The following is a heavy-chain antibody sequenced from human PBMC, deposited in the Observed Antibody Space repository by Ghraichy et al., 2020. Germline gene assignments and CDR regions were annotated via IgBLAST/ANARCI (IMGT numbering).Heavy chain of an antibody. V-gene: IGHV3-48*01. D-gene: IGHD2-8*02. CDR3: TRALGYWAFDY. CDR2: ITRRSDII. J-gene: IGHJ4*02. Sequence: GGSLRLSCVVSGLSFSANDFHWVRQSPGKGLEWLSYITRRSDIIYYADFVKGRFTISRDNAKISLYLEMDSLGAEDTALYFCTRALGYWAFDYWGQGALVTVSS. CDR1: GLSFSAND.